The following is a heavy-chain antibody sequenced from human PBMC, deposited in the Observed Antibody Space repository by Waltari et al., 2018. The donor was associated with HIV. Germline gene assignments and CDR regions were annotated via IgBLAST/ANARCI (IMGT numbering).Heavy chain of an antibody. J-gene: IGHJ4*02. CDR3: ARGGYCSGASCNHYFDH. CDR2: INTNTGNP. V-gene: IGHV7-4-1*02. CDR1: GYSFISYA. D-gene: IGHD2-15*01. Sequence: QVQLVQSGSELKEPGASVKVSCKASGYSFISYAINCVRQAPGQGLEWMGWINTNTGNPPYGQGFTGRFVFSLDTSVSTAYLQINSLKADDTAVYYCARGGYCSGASCNHYFDHWGQGTLVTVSS.